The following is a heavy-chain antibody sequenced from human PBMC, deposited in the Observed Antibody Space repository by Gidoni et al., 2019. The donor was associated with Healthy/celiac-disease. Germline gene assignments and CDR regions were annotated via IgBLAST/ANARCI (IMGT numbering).Heavy chain of an antibody. CDR2: IYYSGST. CDR3: AREFVVPAAKGGYYYYGMDV. D-gene: IGHD2-2*01. CDR1: GGSISSGDYY. V-gene: IGHV4-30-4*01. Sequence: QVQLQESGPGLVKPSQTLSLTCTVSGGSISSGDYYWSWIRQPPGKGLEWIGYIYYSGSTYYNPSLKSRVTISVDTSKNQFSLKLSSVTAADTAVYYCAREFVVPAAKGGYYYYGMDVWGQGTTVTVSS. J-gene: IGHJ6*02.